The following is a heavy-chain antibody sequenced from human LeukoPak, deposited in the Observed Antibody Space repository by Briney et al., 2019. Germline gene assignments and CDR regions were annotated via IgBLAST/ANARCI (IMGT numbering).Heavy chain of an antibody. J-gene: IGHJ4*02. CDR1: GFNVTTNN. Sequence: GGSLRLSCVGSGFNVTTNNMYWVRQAPGKGLECVALVSHDETNKYYADSVKGRFTVSRDNSKNTLYLQMNSLRAEDTAVYYCAKDPGGYDSSGFDYWGQGTLVTVSS. D-gene: IGHD3-22*01. CDR2: VSHDETNK. V-gene: IGHV3-30*18. CDR3: AKDPGGYDSSGFDY.